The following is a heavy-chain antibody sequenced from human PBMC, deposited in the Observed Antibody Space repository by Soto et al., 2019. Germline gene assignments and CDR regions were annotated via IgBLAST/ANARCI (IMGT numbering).Heavy chain of an antibody. CDR2: ISSSGSTI. CDR3: AREGADYGGNPDAFDI. J-gene: IGHJ3*02. D-gene: IGHD4-17*01. V-gene: IGHV3-11*01. CDR1: GFTFSDYY. Sequence: GSLRLSCAASGFTFSDYYMSWIRQAPGKGLEWVSYISSSGSTIYYADSVKGRFTISRDNAKNSLYLQMNSLRAEDTAVYFCAREGADYGGNPDAFDIWGQGTMVTVSS.